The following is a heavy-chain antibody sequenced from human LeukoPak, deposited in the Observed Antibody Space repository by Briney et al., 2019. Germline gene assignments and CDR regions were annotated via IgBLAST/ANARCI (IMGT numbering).Heavy chain of an antibody. CDR3: ARVYKRVTIFGVVINPPDY. J-gene: IGHJ4*02. V-gene: IGHV4-31*03. CDR1: GGSISSGAYY. D-gene: IGHD3-3*01. CDR2: IYSSGNT. Sequence: PSETLSLTCTVSGGSISSGAYYWSWIRQHPGKGLEWIGYIYSSGNTYYNPSLKSRFTISVDTSKNQFSLKLSSVTAADTALYYCARVYKRVTIFGVVINPPDYWGQGTLVTVSS.